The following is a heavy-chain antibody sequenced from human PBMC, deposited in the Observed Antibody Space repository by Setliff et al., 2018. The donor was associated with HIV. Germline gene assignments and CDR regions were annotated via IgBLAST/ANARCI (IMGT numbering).Heavy chain of an antibody. Sequence: SETLSLTCTVSGGSFSNYYSTWIRQSPRKGLEWIGEINHSGHTNYNPSLKSRVTMSLDTSKNQFSLTLTSVTAADTGMYYCARSRGSSDSWGQGTLVTVSS. CDR3: ARSRGSSDS. CDR2: INHSGHT. J-gene: IGHJ4*02. D-gene: IGHD2-15*01. CDR1: GGSFSNYY. V-gene: IGHV4-34*01.